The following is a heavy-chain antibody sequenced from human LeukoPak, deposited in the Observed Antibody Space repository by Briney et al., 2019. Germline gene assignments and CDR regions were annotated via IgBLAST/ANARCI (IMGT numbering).Heavy chain of an antibody. J-gene: IGHJ6*03. D-gene: IGHD1-26*01. V-gene: IGHV3-30*02. CDR2: IRYDESNK. Sequence: GGSLRLSCAASGFTFSSYGMHWVRQAPGKGLEWVAFIRYDESNKYYADSVKGRFTLSRDNSKNTLYLQMNSLRAEDTAVYYCAKDSGTYWVDYYYMDVWGKGTTVTVSS. CDR1: GFTFSSYG. CDR3: AKDSGTYWVDYYYMDV.